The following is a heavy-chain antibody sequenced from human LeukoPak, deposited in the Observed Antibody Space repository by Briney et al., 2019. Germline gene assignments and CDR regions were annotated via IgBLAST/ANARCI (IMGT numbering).Heavy chain of an antibody. J-gene: IGHJ4*02. Sequence: PGGSLRLSCAASGLTFSSYGMYWVRQAPGKGLEWVAVISHEGSNQYYADSVKGRFTISRDNSNNMVYLQMNSLRAEDTAVYYCARTREQWQVLDYWGQGTLVTVSS. CDR1: GLTFSSYG. V-gene: IGHV3-30*03. D-gene: IGHD6-19*01. CDR3: ARTREQWQVLDY. CDR2: ISHEGSNQ.